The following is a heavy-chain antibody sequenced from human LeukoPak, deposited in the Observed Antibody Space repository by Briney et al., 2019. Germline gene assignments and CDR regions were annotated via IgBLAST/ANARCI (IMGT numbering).Heavy chain of an antibody. CDR3: ARDPGYGLGVDYGDY. Sequence: GGSLRLSCAASGFTFNIHAMSWVRQAPGKGLEWLSVIHRGGNTYYADSVKGRFTISRDSSKNTVFLQMDSLRAEDTAVYYCARDPGYGLGVDYGDYWGQGTLVTVSS. CDR1: GFTFNIHA. CDR2: IHRGGNT. D-gene: IGHD3-10*01. J-gene: IGHJ4*02. V-gene: IGHV3-66*01.